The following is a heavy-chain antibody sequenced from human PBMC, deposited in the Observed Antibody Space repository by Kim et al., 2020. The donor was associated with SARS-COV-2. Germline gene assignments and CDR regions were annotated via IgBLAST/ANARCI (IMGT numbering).Heavy chain of an antibody. D-gene: IGHD4-4*01. J-gene: IGHJ4*02. CDR2: IPRSGSS. CDR3: ARLQVSPTYSFDS. V-gene: IGHV4-61*01. Sequence: SETLSLTCNVSGGAVSSGSYYWAWIRQPPGKGLEYIGHIPRSGSSTYNPSLKSRVAISLDTSKNQFSLRLYSATSADTSVYYCARLQVSPTYSFDSWGQGALVTVSS. CDR1: GGAVSSGSYY.